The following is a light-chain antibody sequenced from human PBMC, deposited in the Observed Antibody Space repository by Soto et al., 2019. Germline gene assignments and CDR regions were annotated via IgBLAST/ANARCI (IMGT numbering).Light chain of an antibody. CDR1: QSVSRS. CDR3: QQYGSSPT. CDR2: ATS. V-gene: IGKV3-20*01. Sequence: EIVMTQYPATLSVSPGDRATLSCRASQSVSRSLAWYQQRPGQAPRLLIYATSSRATGIPDRFTGGGAGTGFTLTISRLEPEDSAVYYCQQYGSSPTFGGGTKVDIK. J-gene: IGKJ4*01.